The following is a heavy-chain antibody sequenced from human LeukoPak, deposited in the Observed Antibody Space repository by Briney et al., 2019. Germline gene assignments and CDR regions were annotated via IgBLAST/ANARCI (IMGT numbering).Heavy chain of an antibody. J-gene: IGHJ4*02. CDR3: AKGIDYYDSSGFDY. CDR1: GFTFDDYA. V-gene: IGHV3-9*03. Sequence: PGGSLRLSCAASGFTFDDYAMHWVRQAPGKGLEWVSGISWNSGSIGYADSVKGRFTISRDNAKNSLYLQMNSLRAEDMALYYCAKGIDYYDSSGFDYWGQGTLVTVSS. CDR2: ISWNSGSI. D-gene: IGHD3-22*01.